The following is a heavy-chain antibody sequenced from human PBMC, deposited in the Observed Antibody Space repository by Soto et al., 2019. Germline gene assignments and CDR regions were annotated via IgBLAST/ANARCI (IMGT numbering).Heavy chain of an antibody. CDR3: ARDRDLWGRLYYYYMDV. J-gene: IGHJ6*03. CDR2: INAGNGNT. CDR1: GYTFTSYA. V-gene: IGHV1-3*01. Sequence: ASVKVSCTASGYTFTSYAMRWVRQAPGQRLEWMGWINAGNGNTKYSQKFQGRVTITRDTSASTAYMELSSLRSEDTAVYYCARDRDLWGRLYYYYMDVWGKGTTVTVSS. D-gene: IGHD3-16*01.